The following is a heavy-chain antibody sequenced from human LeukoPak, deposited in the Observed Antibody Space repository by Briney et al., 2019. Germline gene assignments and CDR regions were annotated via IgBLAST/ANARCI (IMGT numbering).Heavy chain of an antibody. V-gene: IGHV1-24*01. CDR3: ATGIGNYYDSSGYPGENY. J-gene: IGHJ4*02. CDR2: FDPEDGET. Sequence: ASVKVSCKVSGYTLTELSMHWVRQAPGKGLEWMGGFDPEDGETIYAQKFQGRVTMTEDTSTDTAYMELSSLRSEDTAVYYCATGIGNYYDSSGYPGENYWGQGTLVTVSS. D-gene: IGHD3-22*01. CDR1: GYTLTELS.